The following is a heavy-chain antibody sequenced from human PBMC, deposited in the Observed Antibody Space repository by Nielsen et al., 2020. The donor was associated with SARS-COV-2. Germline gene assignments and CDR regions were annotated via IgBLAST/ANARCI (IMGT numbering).Heavy chain of an antibody. D-gene: IGHD1-26*01. V-gene: IGHV3-21*01. CDR1: GFTFSSYS. J-gene: IGHJ4*02. Sequence: GESLKISCAASGFTFSSYSMNWVRQAPGKGLEWVSSISSSSSYIYYADSVKGRFTISRDNAKNSLYLQMNSLRAEDTAVYYCASMGATYIDYWGQGTLVTVSS. CDR2: ISSSSSYI. CDR3: ASMGATYIDY.